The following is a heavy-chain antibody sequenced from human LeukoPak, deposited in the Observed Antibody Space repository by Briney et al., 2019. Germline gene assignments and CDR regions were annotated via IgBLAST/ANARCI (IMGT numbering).Heavy chain of an antibody. J-gene: IGHJ4*02. V-gene: IGHV3-23*01. CDR1: GFTFSSSA. CDR2: ISGSGGNT. Sequence: GGSLRLSCAASGFTFSSSAMSWVRQAPGKGLEWVSAISGSGGNTYYADSVKGRFTISRDNSKNTLYLQMNSLRAEDTAVHYCAKGAIAALNAYFDYWGQGTLVTVSS. D-gene: IGHD2-15*01. CDR3: AKGAIAALNAYFDY.